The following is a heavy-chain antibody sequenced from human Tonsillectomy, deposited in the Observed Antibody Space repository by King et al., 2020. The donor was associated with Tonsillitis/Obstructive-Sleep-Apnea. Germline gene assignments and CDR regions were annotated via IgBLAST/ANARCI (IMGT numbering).Heavy chain of an antibody. Sequence: VQLVESGGGLVKPGGSLRLSCAASGFTFSDVWMNWVRQAPGKGLEWVGRIKNKRDGGTTDYAAPVKCRFTISRDDSKNTVYLQMNSLQTEDRAVYYCTRSRHGSGSPRGYFYYGMDVWGQGTTVTVSS. J-gene: IGHJ6*02. V-gene: IGHV3-15*07. CDR1: GFTFSDVW. CDR3: TRSRHGSGSPRGYFYYGMDV. CDR2: IKNKRDGGTT. D-gene: IGHD3-10*01.